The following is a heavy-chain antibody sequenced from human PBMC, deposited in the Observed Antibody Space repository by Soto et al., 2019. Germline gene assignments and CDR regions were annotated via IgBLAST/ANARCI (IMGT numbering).Heavy chain of an antibody. CDR2: IKQDGSEK. J-gene: IGHJ4*02. CDR1: GFTCSSYW. D-gene: IGHD2-2*02. Sequence: RGSLRLCCSASGFTCSSYWMSWFRQAPGKGLEWVANIKQDGSEKYYVDSVKGRFTISRDNAKNSLYLQMNSLRAEDTAVYYCAREYPLTPEFDYWGQGTLVTVSS. CDR3: AREYPLTPEFDY. V-gene: IGHV3-7*01.